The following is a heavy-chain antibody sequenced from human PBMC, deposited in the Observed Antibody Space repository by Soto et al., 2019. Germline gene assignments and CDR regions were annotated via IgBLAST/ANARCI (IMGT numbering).Heavy chain of an antibody. V-gene: IGHV3-21*01. D-gene: IGHD2-21*02. CDR3: ARWAVVTATLEYFDY. CDR2: ISSSSSYI. CDR1: GFTFSSYS. Sequence: GGSLRLSCAASGFTFSSYSMNWVRQAPGKGLEWVSSISSSSSYIYYADSVKGRFTISRDNAKNSLYLQMNSLRAEDTAVYYCARWAVVTATLEYFDYWGQGTLVTVSS. J-gene: IGHJ4*02.